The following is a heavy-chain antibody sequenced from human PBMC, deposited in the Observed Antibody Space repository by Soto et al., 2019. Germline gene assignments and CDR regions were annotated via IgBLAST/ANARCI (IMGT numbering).Heavy chain of an antibody. CDR2: IDTSGSST. CDR3: AKDSWYFDL. J-gene: IGHJ4*02. D-gene: IGHD6-13*01. Sequence: GGSLRLSCEGSGFIFTNFWMHWVRQVPGKGLVWVSRIDTSGSSTSYADSVKGRFTISRGNAKNTVSLQMNSLRAEDTGVYYCAKDSWYFDLWSQGSLVTV. CDR1: GFIFTNFW. V-gene: IGHV3-74*01.